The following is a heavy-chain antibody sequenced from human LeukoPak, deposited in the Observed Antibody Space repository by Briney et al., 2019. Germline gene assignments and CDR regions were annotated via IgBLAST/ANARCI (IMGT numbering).Heavy chain of an antibody. V-gene: IGHV4-34*01. J-gene: IGHJ4*02. D-gene: IGHD4-23*01. CDR2: INHSGST. CDR3: ARETTVGDHFDY. Sequence: SETLSLTCAVYGGSFSGYYWSWIRQPPGKGLEWIGEINHSGSTNYNPSLKSRVTISVDTSKNQFSLRLSSVTAADTAVYYCARETTVGDHFDYWGQGTLVTVSS. CDR1: GGSFSGYY.